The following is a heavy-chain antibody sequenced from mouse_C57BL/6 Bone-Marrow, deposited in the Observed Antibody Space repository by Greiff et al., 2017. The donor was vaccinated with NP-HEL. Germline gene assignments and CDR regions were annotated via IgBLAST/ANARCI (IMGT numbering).Heavy chain of an antibody. CDR3: ARQLGQDY. V-gene: IGHV5-4*03. CDR2: ISDGGSYT. CDR1: GFTFSSSA. D-gene: IGHD4-1*02. Sequence: EVKLMESGGGLVTPVGSLKLSCAASGFTFSSSAMSWVRQTPETRLEWVATISDGGSYTSYPDNVKGRFTISRDNAKNNLYLQMSHLKSEDTAMYYCARQLGQDYWGQGTTLTVSS. J-gene: IGHJ2*01.